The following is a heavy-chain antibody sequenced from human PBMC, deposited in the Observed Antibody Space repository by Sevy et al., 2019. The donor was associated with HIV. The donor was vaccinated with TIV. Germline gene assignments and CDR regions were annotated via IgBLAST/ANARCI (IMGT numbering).Heavy chain of an antibody. CDR2: IYYSGST. J-gene: IGHJ4*02. Sequence: SETLSLTCTVSGGSISSGGYYWSWIRQHPGKGLEWIGYIYYSGSTYYNPSLKSRVTISVDTSKNQFSLKLSSVTAADTVVYYCARGHYYDSSGYRAHFDYWGQGTLVTVSS. V-gene: IGHV4-31*03. CDR1: GGSISSGGYY. D-gene: IGHD3-22*01. CDR3: ARGHYYDSSGYRAHFDY.